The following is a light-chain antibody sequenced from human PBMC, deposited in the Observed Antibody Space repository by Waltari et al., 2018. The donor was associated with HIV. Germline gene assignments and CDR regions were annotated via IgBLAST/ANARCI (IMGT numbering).Light chain of an antibody. CDR2: RNN. V-gene: IGLV10-54*04. CDR1: SSNVGNQG. J-gene: IGLJ3*02. CDR3: SAWDSSLTGWV. Sequence: QAGLTQPPSVSKGLRQTATLTCTGNSSNVGNQGAAWLQQHQGHPPKLLSYRNNKRPSGISKRFSASRSGNTASLSITGLQPEDEADYYCSAWDSSLTGWVFGGGTKLTVL.